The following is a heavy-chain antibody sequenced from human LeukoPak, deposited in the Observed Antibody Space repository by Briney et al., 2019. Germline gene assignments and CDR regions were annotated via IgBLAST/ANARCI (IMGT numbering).Heavy chain of an antibody. J-gene: IGHJ3*02. CDR3: ARMTAPYGSGSYDGAFDI. CDR2: IYYSGST. CDR1: GGSISSYY. Sequence: SETLSLTCTVSGGSISSYYWSWIRQPPGKGLEWIGYIYYSGSTNYNPSLKSRVTISVDTSKNQFSLKLSSVTAADTAVYYCARMTAPYGSGSYDGAFDIWGQGTMVTVSS. D-gene: IGHD3-10*01. V-gene: IGHV4-59*01.